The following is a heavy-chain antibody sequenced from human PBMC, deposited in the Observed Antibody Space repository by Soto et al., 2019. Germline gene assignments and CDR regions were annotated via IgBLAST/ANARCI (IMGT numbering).Heavy chain of an antibody. CDR3: AKDRRIQLWYYFDY. Sequence: GGSLRLSCAASGFTFSSYGMHWVRQAPGKGLEWVAVISYDGSNKYYADSVKGRFTISRDNSKNTLYLQMNSLRAEDTAVYYCAKDRRIQLWYYFDYWGQGTLVTVSS. CDR1: GFTFSSYG. J-gene: IGHJ4*02. CDR2: ISYDGSNK. D-gene: IGHD5-18*01. V-gene: IGHV3-30*18.